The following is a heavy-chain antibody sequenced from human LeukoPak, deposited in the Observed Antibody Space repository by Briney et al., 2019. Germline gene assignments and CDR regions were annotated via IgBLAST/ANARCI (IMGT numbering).Heavy chain of an antibody. CDR2: IYTSGST. D-gene: IGHD1-26*01. CDR3: ASGIVSGSFDY. V-gene: IGHV4-61*02. Sequence: SQTLSLTCTVSGGSISSGSYYWSWIRQPAGKGLEWIGRIYTSGSTNYNPSLKIRVTISVDTSKNQFSLKLSSVTAADTAVYYCASGIVSGSFDYWGQGTLVTVSS. J-gene: IGHJ4*02. CDR1: GGSISSGSYY.